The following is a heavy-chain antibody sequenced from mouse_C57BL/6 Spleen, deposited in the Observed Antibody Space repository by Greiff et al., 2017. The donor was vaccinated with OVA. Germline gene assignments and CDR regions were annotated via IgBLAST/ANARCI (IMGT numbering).Heavy chain of an antibody. Sequence: VQLQQSGAELVKPGASVKMSCKASGYTFTSYWITWVKQRPGQGLEWIGDIYPGSGSTNYNEKFKSKATLTVDTSSSTAYMQLSSLTSEDSAVYYCATPITTVVGDYWGQGTTLTVSS. J-gene: IGHJ2*01. V-gene: IGHV1-55*01. CDR3: ATPITTVVGDY. CDR2: IYPGSGST. D-gene: IGHD1-1*01. CDR1: GYTFTSYW.